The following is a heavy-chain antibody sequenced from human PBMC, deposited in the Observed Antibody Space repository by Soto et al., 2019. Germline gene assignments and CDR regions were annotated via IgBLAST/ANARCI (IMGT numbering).Heavy chain of an antibody. D-gene: IGHD2-2*01. J-gene: IGHJ6*02. CDR2: ISWNSGSI. CDR3: ATDRAAISYYGMDV. Sequence: EVQLVESGGGLVQPGRSLRLSCAASGFTFDDYAMHWVRQAPGKGLEWVSGISWNSGSIGYADSVKGRFTISRDNAKNSLYVQMNSLRAEDTALYYFATDRAAISYYGMDVWGQGTTVTVSS. CDR1: GFTFDDYA. V-gene: IGHV3-9*01.